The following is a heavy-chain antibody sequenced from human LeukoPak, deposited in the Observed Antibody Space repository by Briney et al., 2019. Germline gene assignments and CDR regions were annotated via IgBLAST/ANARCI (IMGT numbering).Heavy chain of an antibody. CDR1: GGSISSYY. CDR2: LFYSGST. CDR3: ATVAVIREVTYFDY. J-gene: IGHJ4*02. D-gene: IGHD6-19*01. Sequence: PSETLSLTCTVSGGSISSYYWSWIRQPPGKGLEWIAYLFYSGSTDYNPSLESRVTISVDTSKNQFSLKLRSVTAADTAVYYCATVAVIREVTYFDYWGQGTLVTVSS. V-gene: IGHV4-59*01.